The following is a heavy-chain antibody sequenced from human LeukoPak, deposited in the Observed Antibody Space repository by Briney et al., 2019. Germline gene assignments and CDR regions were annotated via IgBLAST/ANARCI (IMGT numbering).Heavy chain of an antibody. CDR2: THHSGTT. J-gene: IGHJ5*02. V-gene: IGHV4-38-2*02. D-gene: IGHD3-10*01. Sequence: SETLSLTCTVSGYSISSGYYWGWIRQAPGKGLEYIGSTHHSGTTYYNPSLKRRVTVSLDTSENQLSLKLSSVTAADTAVYYCARKGFGNLDSWFDPWGQGTLVTVSS. CDR1: GYSISSGYY. CDR3: ARKGFGNLDSWFDP.